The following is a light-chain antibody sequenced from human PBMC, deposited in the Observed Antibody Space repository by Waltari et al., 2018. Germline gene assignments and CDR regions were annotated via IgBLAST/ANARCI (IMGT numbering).Light chain of an antibody. Sequence: AIRMTQSPASLSASTGDRVTISCRASQGVSTYLAWYQQKPGKAPSLLIYASSTLESGVPSKFSGSGSGTDFTLTISSLQSEDFAVYYCQQYNNWPRTFGQGTKVEIK. V-gene: IGKV1-8*01. CDR2: ASS. J-gene: IGKJ1*01. CDR1: QGVSTY. CDR3: QQYNNWPRT.